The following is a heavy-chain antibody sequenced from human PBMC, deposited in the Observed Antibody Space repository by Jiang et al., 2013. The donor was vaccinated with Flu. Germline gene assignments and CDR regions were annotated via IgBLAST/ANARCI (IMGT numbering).Heavy chain of an antibody. CDR2: TYYRSKWYN. V-gene: IGHV6-1*01. CDR1: GDSVSSNSAA. J-gene: IGHJ3*02. CDR3: ARVSGSGSYLGNAFDI. D-gene: IGHD1-26*01. Sequence: QTLSLTCAISGDSVSSNSAAWNWIRQSPSRGLEWLGRTYYRSKWYNDYAVSVKSRITINPDTSKNQFSLQLNSVTPEDTAVYYCARVSGSGSYLGNAFDIWGQGTMVTVSS.